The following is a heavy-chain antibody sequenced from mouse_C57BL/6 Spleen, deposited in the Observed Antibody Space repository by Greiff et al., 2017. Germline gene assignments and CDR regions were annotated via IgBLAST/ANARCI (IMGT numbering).Heavy chain of an antibody. CDR3: ATSDGYYAAY. CDR2: IDPSDSYT. CDR1: GYTFTSYW. D-gene: IGHD2-3*01. V-gene: IGHV1-69*01. Sequence: QVQLQQPGAELVMPGASVKLSCKASGYTFTSYWMHWVKQRPGQGLEWIGEIDPSDSYTNYTQKFKGKFTLTVDKSSSTAYMQLSSLTSEDSAVYYCATSDGYYAAYWGQGTLVTVAA. J-gene: IGHJ3*01.